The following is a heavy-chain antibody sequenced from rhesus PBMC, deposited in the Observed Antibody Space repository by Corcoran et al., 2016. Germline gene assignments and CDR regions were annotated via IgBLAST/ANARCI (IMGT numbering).Heavy chain of an antibody. J-gene: IGHJ4*01. CDR3: VRQGGSNVDFDY. CDR2: INNETGNP. CDR1: GYTFTNYG. V-gene: IGHV7-114*01. Sequence: QVQLVQSGAEVKQPGASVKVSCKASGYTFTNYGMNWLRQAHGHRLGWMGWINNETGNPREAQCIKARATSSMDTSIRTAYLQISSLTAEDTAGYYCVRQGGSNVDFDYWGQGVLVAVSS. D-gene: IGHD6-19*01.